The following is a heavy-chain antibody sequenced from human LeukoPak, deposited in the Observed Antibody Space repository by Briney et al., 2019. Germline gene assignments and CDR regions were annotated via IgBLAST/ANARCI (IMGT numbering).Heavy chain of an antibody. D-gene: IGHD6-6*01. V-gene: IGHV3-48*03. Sequence: GGSLILSCAASGFTFSSYEMNWVRQAPGKGLEWVSYISSSSSIYYGDSVKGRFTMSRDNAKNSLYLQMNSLRAEDTAVYYCAREYSSSSGRCFDSWGQGTLVTVSS. CDR3: AREYSSSSGRCFDS. CDR1: GFTFSSYE. CDR2: ISSSSSI. J-gene: IGHJ4*02.